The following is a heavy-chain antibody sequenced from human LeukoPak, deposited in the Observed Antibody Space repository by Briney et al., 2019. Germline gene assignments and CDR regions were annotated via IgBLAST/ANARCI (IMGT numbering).Heavy chain of an antibody. D-gene: IGHD3-22*01. J-gene: IGHJ4*02. V-gene: IGHV3-15*01. CDR1: GFTFSNAW. CDR2: IKSKTDGGTT. CDR3: TTGYYYDSSGYYSDY. Sequence: GGSLRLSCAASGFTFSNAWMSWVRQAPGKGLEWVGRIKSKTDGGTTDYAAPVKGRFTISRDDSKNTLYLQMNCLKTEDTAVYYCTTGYYYDSSGYYSDYWGQGTLVTVSS.